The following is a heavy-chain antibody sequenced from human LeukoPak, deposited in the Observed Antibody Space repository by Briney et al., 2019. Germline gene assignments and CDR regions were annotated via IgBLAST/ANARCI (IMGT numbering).Heavy chain of an antibody. CDR2: ISYDGSNK. V-gene: IGHV3-30-3*01. J-gene: IGHJ4*02. CDR1: GFTFSSYA. D-gene: IGHD1-26*01. Sequence: PGGSLRLSCAASGFTFSSYAMPWVRQAPGKGLEWVAVISYDGSNKYYADSVKGRFTISRDNSKNTLYLQMNSLRAEDTAVYYCARATTQDFLDYWGQGTLVTVSS. CDR3: ARATTQDFLDY.